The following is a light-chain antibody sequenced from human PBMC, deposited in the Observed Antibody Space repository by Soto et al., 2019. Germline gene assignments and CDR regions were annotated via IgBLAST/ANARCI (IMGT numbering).Light chain of an antibody. CDR2: DAS. Sequence: DIQMTQSPSTLSASVGDGVTIPCRASQSISSWLAWYQQKPGKAPKVLIYDASSLQSGVPSRFSGSGAGTDFTLTISSLQPDDFATYYCQQYNGYSEAFGQGTKVDIK. J-gene: IGKJ1*01. CDR1: QSISSW. V-gene: IGKV1-5*01. CDR3: QQYNGYSEA.